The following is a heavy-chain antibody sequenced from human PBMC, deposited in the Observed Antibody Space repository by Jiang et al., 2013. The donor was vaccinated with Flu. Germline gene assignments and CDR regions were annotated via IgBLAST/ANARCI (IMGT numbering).Heavy chain of an antibody. D-gene: IGHD1-1*01. CDR1: GGSVRSYY. V-gene: IGHV4-59*02. J-gene: IGHJ5*02. Sequence: GPGLVKPSETLSLTCTVSGGSVRSYYWSWIRQPPGKGLEWIGYISYSGSPNYNPSLKSRVTISEDTSNNQLSLKVASVTAADTAVYYCAGGTSGIWSWFDPWGQGILVTVSS. CDR3: AGGTSGIWSWFDP. CDR2: ISYSGSP.